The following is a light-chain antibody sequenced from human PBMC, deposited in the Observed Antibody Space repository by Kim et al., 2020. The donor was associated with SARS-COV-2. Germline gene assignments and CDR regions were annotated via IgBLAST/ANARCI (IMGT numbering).Light chain of an antibody. CDR2: KAS. CDR3: HQYNSFPYT. V-gene: IGKV1-5*03. J-gene: IGKJ2*01. Sequence: DIQMTQSPSTLSAFVGDRVTITCRASQSISGWLAWYQQKPGKAPKLLIYKASSLQSAVPSRFSGSGSGTEFTLTISSLQPDDFATYYCHQYNSFPYTFGQGTKLEIK. CDR1: QSISGW.